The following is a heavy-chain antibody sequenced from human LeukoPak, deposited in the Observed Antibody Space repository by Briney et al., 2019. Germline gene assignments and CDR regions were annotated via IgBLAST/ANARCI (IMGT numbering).Heavy chain of an antibody. CDR1: GGTFSSYA. D-gene: IGHD2-2*01. CDR2: IIPIFGTA. J-gene: IGHJ4*02. CDR3: ARGGLGYCSRTSCYDGNYFDY. V-gene: IGHV1-69*01. Sequence: ASVKVSCKASGGTFSSYAISWVRQAPGQGLEWMGGIIPIFGTANYAQKFQGRVTITADEFTSTAYMELSSLRSEDTAVYYCARGGLGYCSRTSCYDGNYFDYWGQGTLVTVSS.